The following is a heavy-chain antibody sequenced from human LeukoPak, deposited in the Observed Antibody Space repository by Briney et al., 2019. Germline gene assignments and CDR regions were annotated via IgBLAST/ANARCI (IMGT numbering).Heavy chain of an antibody. Sequence: PGGSLRLSCAASGFTFNTYSMNWVRQAPGKGLEWVSYISISGSTIYYADSVKGRFTISRDNAKNSLYLQMNSLRAEDTAVYYCAKDPLMSTRNNDAFDIWGQGTMVTVSS. J-gene: IGHJ3*02. CDR3: AKDPLMSTRNNDAFDI. CDR1: GFTFNTYS. CDR2: ISISGSTI. V-gene: IGHV3-48*01.